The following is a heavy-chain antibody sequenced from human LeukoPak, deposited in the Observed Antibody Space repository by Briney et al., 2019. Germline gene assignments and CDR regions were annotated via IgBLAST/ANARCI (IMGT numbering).Heavy chain of an antibody. CDR1: GGSISSSSYY. CDR2: IYYSGST. CDR3: ARAGQRKIWSGLNWFDP. D-gene: IGHD3-3*01. V-gene: IGHV4-39*07. J-gene: IGHJ5*02. Sequence: PSETLSLTCTVSGGSISSSSYYWGWIRQPPGKGLEWIGSIYYSGSTYYNPSLKSRVTISVDTSKNQFSLKLSSVTAADTAVYYCARAGQRKIWSGLNWFDPWGQGTLVTVSS.